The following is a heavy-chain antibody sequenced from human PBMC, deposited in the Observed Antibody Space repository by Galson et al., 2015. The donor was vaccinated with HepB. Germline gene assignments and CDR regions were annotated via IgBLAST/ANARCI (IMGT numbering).Heavy chain of an antibody. V-gene: IGHV3-23*01. D-gene: IGHD6-19*01. Sequence: SLRLSCAASGFTFSSYAMGWVRQAPGKGLEWVSAISGSGGSTYYADSVKGRFTISIDNSKNTLYLQMNSLRAEDTAVYYCAKGGEGSGWYRSFFSDAFDNWGQGTMFPVSS. CDR3: AKGGEGSGWYRSFFSDAFDN. CDR2: ISGSGGST. CDR1: GFTFSSYA. J-gene: IGHJ3*02.